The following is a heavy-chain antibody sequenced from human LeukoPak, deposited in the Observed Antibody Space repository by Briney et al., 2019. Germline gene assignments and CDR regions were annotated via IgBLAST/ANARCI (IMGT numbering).Heavy chain of an antibody. V-gene: IGHV1-2*06. CDR3: ARVGDGLNDAFDI. D-gene: IGHD5-24*01. J-gene: IGHJ3*02. Sequence: ASVKVSCKASGYIFTGHYMNWVRQVPGQGLEWMGRINPKTGGTNYAQNFQGRVTITRDTSISTTYMELSRLRPDDTAVYYCARVGDGLNDAFDIWGQGTMVTVSS. CDR1: GYIFTGHY. CDR2: INPKTGGT.